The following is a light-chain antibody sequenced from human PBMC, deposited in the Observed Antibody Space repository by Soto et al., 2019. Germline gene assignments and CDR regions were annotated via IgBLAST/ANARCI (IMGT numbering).Light chain of an antibody. CDR2: SNN. CDR1: SSNIGSNS. CDR3: AAWDDSLSGVV. J-gene: IGLJ2*01. V-gene: IGLV1-47*02. Sequence: QSVLTQPPSASGTPGQRVTISCSGSSSNIGSNSVYWYQQLPGTAPKLLINSNNHRPSWVPDRFSGSKSGTSASLASSGLRSEDEADYYCAAWDDSLSGVVFGGGTKLTVL.